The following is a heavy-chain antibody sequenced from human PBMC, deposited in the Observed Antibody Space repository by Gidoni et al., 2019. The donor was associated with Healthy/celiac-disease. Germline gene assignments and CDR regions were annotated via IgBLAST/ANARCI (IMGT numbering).Heavy chain of an antibody. CDR2: ISAYNGNT. J-gene: IGHJ4*02. D-gene: IGHD2-2*01. CDR3: ARERIVLVPAALDY. CDR1: GYTFTSSG. Sequence: VQLVPSGAEVTTPGASVKVSCKASGYTFTSSGISWVRQAPGQGLEWMGWISAYNGNTNYAQKLQGRVTMTTDTSTSTAYMELRSLRSDDTAVYYCARERIVLVPAALDYWGQGTLVTVSS. V-gene: IGHV1-18*01.